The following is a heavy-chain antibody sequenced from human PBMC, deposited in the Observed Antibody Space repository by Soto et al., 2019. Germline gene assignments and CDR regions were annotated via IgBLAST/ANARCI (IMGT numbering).Heavy chain of an antibody. CDR1: GVTFSSYA. CDR2: ISGSGGST. Sequence: PGGYLRLSCAASGVTFSSYAMSWVRQAPGKGLEWVSAISGSGGSTYYADSVKGRFTISSDNSKNTLYLQMNSLRAEDTAVYYYPQAWSATDVAFAILFQGPMVT. D-gene: IGHD3-3*01. J-gene: IGHJ3*02. CDR3: PQAWSATDVAFAI. V-gene: IGHV3-23*01.